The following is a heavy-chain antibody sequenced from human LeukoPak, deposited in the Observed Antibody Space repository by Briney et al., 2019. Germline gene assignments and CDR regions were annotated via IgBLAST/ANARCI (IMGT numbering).Heavy chain of an antibody. V-gene: IGHV1-2*02. J-gene: IGHJ5*01. CDR2: INPKTGGA. D-gene: IGHD2-21*01. CDR1: GYTFNTFY. Sequence: ASVRLSCKASGYTFNTFYMHWLRQVPGQGPEWMGWINPKTGGAAYSQRFQGRITVFADTSTNTAYMELTGLTSDDTAVYYCARVFCGGAKMCYKRVPDFGPWGQGNLVPVSS. CDR3: ARVFCGGAKMCYKRVPDFGP.